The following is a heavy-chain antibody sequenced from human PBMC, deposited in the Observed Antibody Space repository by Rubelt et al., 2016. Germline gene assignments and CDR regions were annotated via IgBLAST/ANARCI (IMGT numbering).Heavy chain of an antibody. Sequence: GKGLEWVAVISYDGSNKYYADSVKGRFTISRDNAKNTLYLQMNSLRAEDTAVYYCARDTVYGMDVWGQGTTVTVSS. J-gene: IGHJ6*02. D-gene: IGHD2-8*02. CDR3: ARDTVYGMDV. CDR2: ISYDGSNK. V-gene: IGHV3-30*04.